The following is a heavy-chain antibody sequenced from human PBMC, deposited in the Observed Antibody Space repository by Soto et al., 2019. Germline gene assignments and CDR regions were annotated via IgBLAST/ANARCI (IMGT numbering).Heavy chain of an antibody. V-gene: IGHV1-18*01. CDR3: ARFAILGYCISTSCHGTRGWIDP. J-gene: IGHJ5*02. D-gene: IGHD2-2*01. CDR2: ISAYNGNT. Sequence: ASVKVSCKASGYTFTSYGLSWVRQAPGQGPEWMGWISAYNGNTKYAEKFQGRVTMTTDTSTSTAYMELRSLRSDDTAVYYCARFAILGYCISTSCHGTRGWIDPWGQGTLVTVSS. CDR1: GYTFTSYG.